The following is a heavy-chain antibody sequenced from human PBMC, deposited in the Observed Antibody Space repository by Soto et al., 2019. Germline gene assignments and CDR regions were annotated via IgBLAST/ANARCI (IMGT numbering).Heavy chain of an antibody. V-gene: IGHV4-34*01. CDR1: GGSFSGYY. D-gene: IGHD3-16*01. J-gene: IGHJ3*02. Sequence: SETLSLTCAVYGGSFSGYYWSWIRQPPGKGLEWIGEINHSGSTNYNPSLKSRVTISVDTSKNQISLKLRSVPAADTAVYYCARVPHDYVWGSYESAFDIWAKGQWSPSPQ. CDR3: ARVPHDYVWGSYESAFDI. CDR2: INHSGST.